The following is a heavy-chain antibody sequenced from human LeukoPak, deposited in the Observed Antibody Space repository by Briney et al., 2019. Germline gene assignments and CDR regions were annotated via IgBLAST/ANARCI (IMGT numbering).Heavy chain of an antibody. Sequence: SETLSLTCTVSGXSISSDYGSWIRQPPGKGLEWIGLIYNSGSTNYNPSLKSRVIISADMSKNQFSLKLTSVTAADTAVYYCAREFSDWGQGTLVTVSS. CDR1: GXSISSDY. V-gene: IGHV4-59*01. CDR3: AREFSD. D-gene: IGHD6-19*01. J-gene: IGHJ4*02. CDR2: IYNSGST.